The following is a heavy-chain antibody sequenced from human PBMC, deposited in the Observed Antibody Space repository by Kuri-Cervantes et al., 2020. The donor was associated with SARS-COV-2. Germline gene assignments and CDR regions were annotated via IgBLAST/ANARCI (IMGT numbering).Heavy chain of an antibody. D-gene: IGHD2-21*01. J-gene: IGHJ4*02. V-gene: IGHV3-23*01. CDR2: ISIRSDVT. CDR3: ASKFPGHHPFGF. Sequence: GESLKISCAASRFSFGSYAMGWIRQAPGKGLEYVSSISIRSDVTNYGDSVKGRFTISRDNSKNTLYPQMNSLRADDTAVYCCASKFPGHHPFGFWGQGTLVTVSS. CDR1: RFSFGSYA.